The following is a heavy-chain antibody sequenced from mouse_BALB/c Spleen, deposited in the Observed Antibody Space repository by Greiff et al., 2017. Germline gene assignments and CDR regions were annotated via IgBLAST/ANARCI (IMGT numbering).Heavy chain of an antibody. CDR2: INSNGGST. Sequence: DVHLVESGGGLVQPGGSLKLSCAASGFTFSSSGMSWVRQTPDKRLELVATINSNGGSTYYPDSVKGRFTISRDNAKNTLYLQMSSLKSEDTAMYYCARDSRYYGDYFDYWGQGTTLTVSS. V-gene: IGHV5-6-3*01. J-gene: IGHJ2*01. CDR3: ARDSRYYGDYFDY. D-gene: IGHD1-1*01. CDR1: GFTFSSSG.